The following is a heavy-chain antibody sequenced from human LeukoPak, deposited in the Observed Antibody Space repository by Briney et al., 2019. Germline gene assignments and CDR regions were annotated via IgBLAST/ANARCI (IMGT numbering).Heavy chain of an antibody. Sequence: GGSLRLSCAASGFTFSTYDMHWVRQAPGKGLEWVAFIRYDGSDKYYADSVMGRFTISRDNSKNTLYLQMNSLRAEDTAVYYCAKASITAALTFDYWGQGTLVTVSS. J-gene: IGHJ4*02. CDR3: AKASITAALTFDY. V-gene: IGHV3-30*02. D-gene: IGHD6-13*01. CDR1: GFTFSTYD. CDR2: IRYDGSDK.